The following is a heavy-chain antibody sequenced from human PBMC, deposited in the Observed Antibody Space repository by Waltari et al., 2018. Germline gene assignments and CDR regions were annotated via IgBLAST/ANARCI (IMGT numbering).Heavy chain of an antibody. J-gene: IGHJ3*02. V-gene: IGHV3-7*01. CDR2: RNEDGGEK. Sequence: EVQLVESGGGLVQPGGSLRLSWEASGFSSDWMDWVRQAPGKGLQWVANRNEDGGEKYYLGSVKGRFTISRDNAKKLVYLEMNSLRAEDTAIYYCSKRLEIWGRGTMVAVSS. CDR3: SKRLEI. CDR1: GFSSDW.